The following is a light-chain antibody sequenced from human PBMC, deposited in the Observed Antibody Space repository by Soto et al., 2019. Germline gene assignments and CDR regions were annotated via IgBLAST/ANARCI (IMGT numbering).Light chain of an antibody. CDR1: QGLNNW. V-gene: IGKV1-12*01. J-gene: IGKJ4*01. CDR2: ATS. CDR3: TQARSFPYT. Sequence: DIQMTQSPSSVSASVGDRITITCRASQGLNNWLAWYQQKPGKPPQNPIFATSSLQTGVPSRVSGSGSGTDFTLTITSLQPEDFATYYCTQARSFPYTFGGGTKVEI.